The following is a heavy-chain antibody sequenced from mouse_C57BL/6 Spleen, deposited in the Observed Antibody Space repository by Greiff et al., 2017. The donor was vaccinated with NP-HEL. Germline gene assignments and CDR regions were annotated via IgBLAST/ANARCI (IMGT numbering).Heavy chain of an antibody. CDR2: IDPSDSYT. Sequence: QVQLQQPGAELVMPGASVKLSCKASGYTFTSYWMHWVKQRPGQGLEWIGEIDPSDSYTNYNQKFKGKSTLTVDKSSSTAYMQLSSLTSEDSAVYYCARYYDYDDGVYAMDYWGQGTSVTVSS. V-gene: IGHV1-69*01. J-gene: IGHJ4*01. CDR1: GYTFTSYW. D-gene: IGHD2-4*01. CDR3: ARYYDYDDGVYAMDY.